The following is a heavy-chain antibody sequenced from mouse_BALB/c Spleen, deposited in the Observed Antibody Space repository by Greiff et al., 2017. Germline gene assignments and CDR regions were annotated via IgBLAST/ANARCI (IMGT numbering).Heavy chain of an antibody. CDR2: IRNKANGYTT. J-gene: IGHJ2*01. CDR3: ARDTGGY. V-gene: IGHV7-3*02. CDR1: GFTFTDYY. Sequence: EVMLVESGGGLVQPGGSLRLSCATSGFTFTDYYMSWVRQPPGKALEWLGFIRNKANGYTTEYSASVKGRFTISRDNSQSILYLQMNTLRAEDSATYYCARDTGGYWGQGTTLTVSS.